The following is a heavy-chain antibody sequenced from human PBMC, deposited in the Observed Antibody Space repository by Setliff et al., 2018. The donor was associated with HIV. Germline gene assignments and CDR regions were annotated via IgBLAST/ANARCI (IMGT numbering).Heavy chain of an antibody. CDR3: ATRAYDSSGYLRSRVSGAAFDI. Sequence: ASVKVSCKGSGYTLTELSIHWVRQAPGKGLEWMGGFDPEYDKTFYAQKFQGRVTMSEDTSTDTAYMELTSLRSEDTAVYYCATRAYDSSGYLRSRVSGAAFDIWGQGTMVTVSS. D-gene: IGHD3-22*01. J-gene: IGHJ3*02. CDR2: FDPEYDKT. V-gene: IGHV1-24*01. CDR1: GYTLTELS.